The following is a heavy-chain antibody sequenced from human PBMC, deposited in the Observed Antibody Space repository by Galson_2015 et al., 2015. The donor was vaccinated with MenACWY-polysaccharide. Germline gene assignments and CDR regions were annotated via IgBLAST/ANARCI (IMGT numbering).Heavy chain of an antibody. D-gene: IGHD6-13*01. CDR2: ISSSGSTT. CDR1: GFTFSSYD. V-gene: IGHV3-48*03. CDR3: ASWFRQQLADY. J-gene: IGHJ4*02. Sequence: SLRLSCAASGFTFSSYDMNWVRQAPGKGLEWVSYISSSGSTTYYADSVKGRFTISRDNAKNSVYLQMNSLRAEDTAVYYCASWFRQQLADYWGQGTLVTVSS.